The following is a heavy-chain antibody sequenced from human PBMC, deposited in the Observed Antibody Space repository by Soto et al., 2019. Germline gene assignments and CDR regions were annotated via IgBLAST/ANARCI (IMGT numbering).Heavy chain of an antibody. J-gene: IGHJ3*02. D-gene: IGHD6-25*01. CDR1: GFTFSSYG. CDR3: ARDGRAAAFDI. V-gene: IGHV3-33*01. CDR2: IWYDGSNK. Sequence: PGGSLRLSCAASGFTFSSYGMHWVRQAPGKGLEWVAVIWYDGSNKYYADSVKGRFTISRDNSKNTLYLQMNSLRAEDTAVYYCARDGRAAAFDIWGQGTMVTVPS.